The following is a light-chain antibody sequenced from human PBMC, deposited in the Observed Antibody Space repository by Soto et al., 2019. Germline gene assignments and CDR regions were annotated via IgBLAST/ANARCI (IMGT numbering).Light chain of an antibody. Sequence: EIVLTQSPGTLSLSPGERATLSCRAGQSFGKNYLAWYQQKPGQAPRLLIYGASNRATGIPDRFSGSGSGTDFTLTVSSLEPEDSAVYYCQQRSNWPPIITFGGGTKVDIK. CDR1: QSFGKNY. CDR2: GAS. V-gene: IGKV3-11*01. CDR3: QQRSNWPPIIT. J-gene: IGKJ4*01.